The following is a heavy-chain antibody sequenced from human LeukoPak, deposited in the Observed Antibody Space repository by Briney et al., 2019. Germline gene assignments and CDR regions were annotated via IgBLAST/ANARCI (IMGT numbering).Heavy chain of an antibody. CDR3: ARVANSAVTTPFDY. CDR1: GGSFSGYF. D-gene: IGHD4-17*01. Sequence: SETLSLTCAVYGGSFSGYFWSWIGQPPGKGLEWIGEISHGGSTNYNPSLKSRVTISVDTSKNQFSLKLSSVTAADTAVYYCARVANSAVTTPFDYWGQGTLVTVSS. J-gene: IGHJ4*02. CDR2: ISHGGST. V-gene: IGHV4-34*01.